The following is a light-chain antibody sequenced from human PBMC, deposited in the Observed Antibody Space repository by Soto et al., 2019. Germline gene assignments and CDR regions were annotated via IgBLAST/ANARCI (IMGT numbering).Light chain of an antibody. V-gene: IGLV2-23*01. CDR2: EDS. CDR3: YSYEGSGIYV. J-gene: IGLJ1*01. CDR1: TSDVGSYSL. Sequence: QSVRTQPASGCVYPGQSITIYCTGTTSDVGSYSLLSWYQQHPGKAPKLMIYEDSKRPSGVSNRFSGSKSGNTASLTISGLQAEDEDDYYCYSYEGSGIYVFGTGTKVTV.